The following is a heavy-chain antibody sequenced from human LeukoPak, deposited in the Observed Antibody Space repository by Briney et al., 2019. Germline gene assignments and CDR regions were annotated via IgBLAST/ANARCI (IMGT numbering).Heavy chain of an antibody. Sequence: PGGSLRLSCAASGFSFSSYWMHWIRQAPGKGLEWVSYISSSGDTVYYPDSVKGRFTISRDNAKNSLYLQMNSLRGEDTAVYYCARGGAVAGLYWGQGTLVTVSS. J-gene: IGHJ4*02. D-gene: IGHD6-19*01. V-gene: IGHV3-48*04. CDR1: GFSFSSYW. CDR2: ISSSGDTV. CDR3: ARGGAVAGLY.